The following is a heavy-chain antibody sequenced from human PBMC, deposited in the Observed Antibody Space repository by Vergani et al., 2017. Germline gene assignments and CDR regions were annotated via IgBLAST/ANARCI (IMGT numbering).Heavy chain of an antibody. V-gene: IGHV3-30*02. J-gene: IGHJ6*02. D-gene: IGHD1-1*01. Sequence: QVQLVESGGGVVQPGGSLRLSCAASGFTFSSYGMHWVRQAPGKGLEWVAFIRYDGSNKYYADSVKGRFTISRDNSKNTLYLQMNSLRAEDTAVYYCARKHDVDYYYCGMDVWGQGTTVTVSS. CDR1: GFTFSSYG. CDR3: ARKHDVDYYYCGMDV. CDR2: IRYDGSNK.